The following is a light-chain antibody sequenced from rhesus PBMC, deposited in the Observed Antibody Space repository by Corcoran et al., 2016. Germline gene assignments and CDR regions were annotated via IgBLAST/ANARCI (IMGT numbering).Light chain of an antibody. V-gene: IGKV1-66*01. CDR2: DAS. J-gene: IGKJ4*01. CDR1: QGINHY. Sequence: DIQMTQSPSSLSASVGDRVTITCRASQGINHYLSWYQQKPGKAPKPLIYDASSLETGVPSRVSGSGSGTDYTLTISGLQPEDIATDYCQQYSNSPPTVGGGTKVEIQ. CDR3: QQYSNSPPT.